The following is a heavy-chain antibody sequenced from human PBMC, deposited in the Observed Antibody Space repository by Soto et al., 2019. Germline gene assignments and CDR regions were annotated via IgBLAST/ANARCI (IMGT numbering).Heavy chain of an antibody. CDR3: AHRQESMTYYDILTCYSTAYNWLEP. Sequence: SGPTLVNPTQTLTLTCTFSGFSLSTSGVGVGWIRQPPGKALEWLALIYWNDDKRYSPSLKSRLTITKDTSKNQVVLTMTNMDPVDTATYYCAHRQESMTYYDILTCYSTAYNWLEPWGQ. V-gene: IGHV2-5*01. J-gene: IGHJ5*02. D-gene: IGHD3-9*01. CDR1: GFSLSTSGVG. CDR2: IYWNDDK.